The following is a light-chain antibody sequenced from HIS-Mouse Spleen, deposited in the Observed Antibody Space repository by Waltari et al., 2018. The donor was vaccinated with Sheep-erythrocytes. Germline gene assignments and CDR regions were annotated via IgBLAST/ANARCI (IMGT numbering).Light chain of an antibody. CDR1: SRAVGGSNY. CDR3: QAWDSSTAV. V-gene: IGLV2-11*01. J-gene: IGLJ2*01. Sequence: QSALTQPRSVSGSPGQSVTISCTGTSRAVGGSNYCSWYQQHPGKAPKLMIYDVSKRPSGVPDRFSGSNSGNTATLTISGTQAMDEADYYCQAWDSSTAVFGGGTKLTVL. CDR2: DVS.